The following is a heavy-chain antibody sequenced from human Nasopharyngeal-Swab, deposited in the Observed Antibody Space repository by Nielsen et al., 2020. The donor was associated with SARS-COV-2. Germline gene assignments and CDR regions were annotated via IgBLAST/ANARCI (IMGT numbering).Heavy chain of an antibody. D-gene: IGHD6-13*01. V-gene: IGHV7-4-1*02. CDR1: GYTFTSYA. CDR3: ARARYSSSWYEYYYYYYGMDV. CDR2: INTNTGNP. J-gene: IGHJ6*02. Sequence: ASVKVSCKASGYTFTSYAMNWVRQAPPQGLEWMGWINTNTGNPTYAQGFAGRFVFSLDTSVSTAYLQISSLKAEDTAVYYCARARYSSSWYEYYYYYYGMDVWGQGTTVTVSS.